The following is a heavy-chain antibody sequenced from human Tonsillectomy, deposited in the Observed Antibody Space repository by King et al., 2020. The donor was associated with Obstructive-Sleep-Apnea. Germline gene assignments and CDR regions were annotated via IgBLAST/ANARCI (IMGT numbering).Heavy chain of an antibody. CDR1: GFIVSSHE. V-gene: IGHV3-30*14. CDR2: ISRDCRRD. Sequence: VQLVESGGGVVQPGGSLRLSCAVSGFIVSSHEMYWGRQTPVKGLEWVAFISRDCRRDYYADSVGGRFTISRDNSRNTLYLQMHSLRAEETAMYYCAKALSGKYSFHYWGQGTLVTVSS. J-gene: IGHJ4*02. D-gene: IGHD1-26*01. CDR3: AKALSGKYSFHY.